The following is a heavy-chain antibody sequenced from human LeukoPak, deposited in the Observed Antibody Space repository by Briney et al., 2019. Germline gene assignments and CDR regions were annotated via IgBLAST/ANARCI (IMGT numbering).Heavy chain of an antibody. D-gene: IGHD3-10*01. CDR1: GGSVSSGGYY. Sequence: SQILSLTCTVSGGSVSSGGYYWSWIRQHPGKGLEWIGYIYYSGNTYYNPSLKSRVTISVDTSKNQFSLNLSSVTAADTAVYYCASRSMVYAFDIWGQGTMVTVSS. CDR2: IYYSGNT. J-gene: IGHJ3*02. V-gene: IGHV4-31*03. CDR3: ASRSMVYAFDI.